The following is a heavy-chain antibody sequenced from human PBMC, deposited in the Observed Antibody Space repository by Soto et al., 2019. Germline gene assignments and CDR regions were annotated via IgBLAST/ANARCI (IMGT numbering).Heavy chain of an antibody. CDR3: TRDLRARVWFGESYYYYYMDV. CDR2: IRSKAYGGTT. CDR1: GFTFGDYA. V-gene: IGHV3-49*03. J-gene: IGHJ6*03. D-gene: IGHD3-10*01. Sequence: GGSLRLSCTASGFTFGDYAMSWFRQAPGKGLEWVGFIRSKAYGGTTEYAASVKGRFTISRDDSKSIAYLQMNSLKTEDTAVYYCTRDLRARVWFGESYYYYYMDVWGKGTTVTVSS.